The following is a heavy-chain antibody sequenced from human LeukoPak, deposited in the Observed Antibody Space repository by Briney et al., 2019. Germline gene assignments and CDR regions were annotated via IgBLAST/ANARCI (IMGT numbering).Heavy chain of an antibody. D-gene: IGHD2-15*01. Sequence: SETLSLTCTVSGGSISSYYWSWIRQPPGKGLEWIGEINHSGSTNYNPSLKSRVTISVDTSKNQFSLKLSSVTAADTAVYYCARGRIVVVVAAMGWFDPWGQGTLVTVSS. V-gene: IGHV4-34*01. CDR2: INHSGST. J-gene: IGHJ5*02. CDR3: ARGRIVVVVAAMGWFDP. CDR1: GGSISSYY.